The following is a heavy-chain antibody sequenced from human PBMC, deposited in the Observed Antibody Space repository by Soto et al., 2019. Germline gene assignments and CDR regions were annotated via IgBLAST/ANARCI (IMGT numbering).Heavy chain of an antibody. CDR2: ISSSSSYT. Sequence: PGGSLRLSCAASGFTFSDYYMSWIRQAPGKGLEWVSYISSSSSYTNYADSVKGRFTISRDNAKNSLYLQMNSLRAEDTAVYYCARGYCSGGSCYSADYWGQGTLVTVSS. D-gene: IGHD2-15*01. CDR1: GFTFSDYY. V-gene: IGHV3-11*06. J-gene: IGHJ4*02. CDR3: ARGYCSGGSCYSADY.